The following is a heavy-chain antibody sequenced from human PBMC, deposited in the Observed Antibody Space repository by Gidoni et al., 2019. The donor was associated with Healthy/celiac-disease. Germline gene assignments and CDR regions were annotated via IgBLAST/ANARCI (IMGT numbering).Heavy chain of an antibody. Sequence: QVQLVESGGGVVQPGRSLRLSCAASGFTFSSYGMHWVRQAPGKGLDWLELIWYDGSNKYYADSVKGRFTISRDNSKNTLYLQMNSWRAEDTAVYYCARDRDIVATMARAFDYWGQETLVTVSS. V-gene: IGHV3-33*01. J-gene: IGHJ4*02. CDR2: IWYDGSNK. D-gene: IGHD5-12*01. CDR3: ARDRDIVATMARAFDY. CDR1: GFTFSSYG.